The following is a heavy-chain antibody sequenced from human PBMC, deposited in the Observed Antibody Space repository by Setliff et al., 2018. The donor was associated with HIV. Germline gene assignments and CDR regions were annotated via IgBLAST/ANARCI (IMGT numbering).Heavy chain of an antibody. V-gene: IGHV4-34*01. CDR3: ARGATLLPGYSDRWEYFYMDV. J-gene: IGHJ6*03. CDR1: GGSFSGYY. Sequence: SETLSLTCAVYGGSFSGYYWSWIRQPPGKGLEWIGEINHSGSTNYNPSLKSRVTISVDTSKDHFSLNLSSVTAAYTAVYYCARGATLLPGYSDRWEYFYMDVWGKGTTVTVSS. CDR2: INHSGST. D-gene: IGHD5-12*01.